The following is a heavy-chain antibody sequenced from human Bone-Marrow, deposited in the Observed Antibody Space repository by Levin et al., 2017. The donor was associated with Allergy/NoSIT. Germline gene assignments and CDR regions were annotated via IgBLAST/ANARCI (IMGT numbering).Heavy chain of an antibody. D-gene: IGHD6-19*01. V-gene: IGHV1-69*01. J-gene: IGHJ4*02. CDR3: ATSTAVAGPINDY. CDR1: GGTFSSYA. Sequence: TSGGSLRLSCKASGGTFSSYAISWVRQAPGQGLEWMGGIIPIFGTANYAQKFQGRVTITADESTSTAYMELSSLRSEDTAVYYCATSTAVAGPINDYWGQGTLVTVSS. CDR2: IIPIFGTA.